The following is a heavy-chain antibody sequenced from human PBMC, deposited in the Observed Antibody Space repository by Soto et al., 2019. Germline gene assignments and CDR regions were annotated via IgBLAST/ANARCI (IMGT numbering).Heavy chain of an antibody. V-gene: IGHV4-31*03. D-gene: IGHD3-10*01. J-gene: IGHJ3*02. CDR1: GGSISSGGYS. Sequence: QVQLQESGPGLVKPSQTLSLTCTVSGGSISSGGYSWSWIRQHPGQGLEWIGYIYYSGSTYYNPSLKSRVTISVDTSKNQFSLKLSSVTAADTAVYYCASYDRFGDIRDAFDIWGQGTMVTVSS. CDR3: ASYDRFGDIRDAFDI. CDR2: IYYSGST.